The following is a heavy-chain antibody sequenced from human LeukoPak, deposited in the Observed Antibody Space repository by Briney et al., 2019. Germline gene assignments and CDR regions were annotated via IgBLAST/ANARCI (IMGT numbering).Heavy chain of an antibody. J-gene: IGHJ5*02. V-gene: IGHV4-59*08. Sequence: SETLSLTCTVSGASVSSDYWSWIRQSPGKGLEWIGYIYHSGHTMSNPSLKSRVSLPLDTSNNQFSLKLSSVTAADTAVYYCARHPFQYPFDHWGQGTVVSVSS. D-gene: IGHD2/OR15-2a*01. CDR3: ARHPFQYPFDH. CDR1: GASVSSDY. CDR2: IYHSGHT.